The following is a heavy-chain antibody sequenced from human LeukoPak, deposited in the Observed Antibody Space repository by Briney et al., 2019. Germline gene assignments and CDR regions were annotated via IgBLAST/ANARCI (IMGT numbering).Heavy chain of an antibody. CDR2: IYYSGST. CDR1: GGSISSYY. V-gene: IGHV4-59*01. Sequence: SETLSLTCTVSGGSISSYYWSWIRQPPGKGLEWIGYIYYSGSTNYNPSLKSRVTISVDTSKNQFSLKQSSVTAADTAVYYCARAPSYTAMGTYYYYYMDVWGKGTTVTVSS. D-gene: IGHD5-18*01. J-gene: IGHJ6*03. CDR3: ARAPSYTAMGTYYYYYMDV.